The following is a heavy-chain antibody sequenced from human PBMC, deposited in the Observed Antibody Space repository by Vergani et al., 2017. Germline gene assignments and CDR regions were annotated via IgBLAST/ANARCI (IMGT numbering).Heavy chain of an antibody. Sequence: QVQLVQSGAEVKKPGASVKVSCKASGYTFTGYYMHWVRQAPGQGLEWMGRINPNSGGTNYAQKFQGRVTMTRDTSISTAYMELSRLRSDDTAVYYCARDSLGYDFWSGYGAGAFDIWGQGTMVTVSS. CDR2: INPNSGGT. CDR3: ARDSLGYDFWSGYGAGAFDI. J-gene: IGHJ3*02. V-gene: IGHV1-2*06. D-gene: IGHD3-3*01. CDR1: GYTFTGYY.